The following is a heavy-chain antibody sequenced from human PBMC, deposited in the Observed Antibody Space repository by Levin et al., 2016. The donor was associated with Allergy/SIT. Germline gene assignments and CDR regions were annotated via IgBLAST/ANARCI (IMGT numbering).Heavy chain of an antibody. Sequence: WVRQAPGQGLEWMGWLNTNNGDTFYPHKFRGWVTMTSDTSISTAYLEMSRLTSDDTALYFCARGGTVAGARHGTDYWGQGTLVTVSS. J-gene: IGHJ4*02. D-gene: IGHD6-19*01. CDR2: LNTNNGDT. CDR3: ARGGTVAGARHGTDY. V-gene: IGHV1-2*04.